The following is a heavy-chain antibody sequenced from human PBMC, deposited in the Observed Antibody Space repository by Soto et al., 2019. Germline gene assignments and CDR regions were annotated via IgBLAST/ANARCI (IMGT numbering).Heavy chain of an antibody. CDR2: IYYSGST. D-gene: IGHD3-9*01. CDR3: ARAGKYAHYDILTGFNWFDP. Sequence: ASETLSLTCTVSGGSISSYYWSWIRQPPGKGLEWIGYIYYSGSTNYNPSLKSRVTISVDTSKNQFSLKLSSVTAADTAVYYCARAGKYAHYDILTGFNWFDPWGQGTLVTVSS. CDR1: GGSISSYY. V-gene: IGHV4-59*01. J-gene: IGHJ5*02.